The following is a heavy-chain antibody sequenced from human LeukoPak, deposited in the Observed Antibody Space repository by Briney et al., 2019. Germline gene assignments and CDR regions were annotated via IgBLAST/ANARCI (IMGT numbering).Heavy chain of an antibody. CDR3: ARHNYYSNYGDWFDP. J-gene: IGHJ5*02. CDR2: IYYGGST. Sequence: PSETLSLTCTVSSGSISSYYWSWVRQPPGKGLEWIGYIYYGGSTNYNPSLKSRVTMSVDTSKNQFSLKLSSVTAADTAVYYCARHNYYSNYGDWFDPWGQGTLVTVSS. V-gene: IGHV4-59*08. CDR1: SGSISSYY. D-gene: IGHD4-11*01.